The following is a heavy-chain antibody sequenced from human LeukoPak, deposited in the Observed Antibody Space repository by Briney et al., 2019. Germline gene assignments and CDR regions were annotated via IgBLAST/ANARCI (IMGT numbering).Heavy chain of an antibody. CDR2: INPNSGGT. V-gene: IGHV1-2*02. CDR3: ARDLLYGDALDY. Sequence: ASVKVSCKASGYTFTGYYMHWVRQAPGQGLAWMGWINPNSGGTNYAQKFQGRVTMTRDTSISTAYMELSRLRSDDTAVYYCARDLLYGDALDYWGQGTLVTVSS. D-gene: IGHD4-17*01. J-gene: IGHJ4*02. CDR1: GYTFTGYY.